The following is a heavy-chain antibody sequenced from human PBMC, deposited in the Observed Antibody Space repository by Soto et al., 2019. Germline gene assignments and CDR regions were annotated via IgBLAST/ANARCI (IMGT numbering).Heavy chain of an antibody. J-gene: IGHJ4*02. CDR1: GDSISSVTYL. CDR3: ARHVGTGLYYFDY. Sequence: QLQLQESGPGLVKPSETLSLTCAVSGDSISSVTYLWGWIRQPPGKGLEWIGSVFYSGSTYYNPSLESRLTISVDTSNNQFSLTLTSVTAADTAVYYCARHVGTGLYYFDYWGQGSLVTVSS. CDR2: VFYSGST. V-gene: IGHV4-39*01. D-gene: IGHD1-1*01.